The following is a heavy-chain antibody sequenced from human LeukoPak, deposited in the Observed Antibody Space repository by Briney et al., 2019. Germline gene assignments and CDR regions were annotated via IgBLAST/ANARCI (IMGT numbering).Heavy chain of an antibody. D-gene: IGHD6-13*01. CDR1: GDSVSGYY. CDR3: ARGDSSSWYSNY. V-gene: IGHV4-59*02. J-gene: IGHJ4*02. CDR2: IHSSGST. Sequence: SETLSLTCGVSGDSVSGYYWSWIRRPPEKGLEWIGYIHSSGSTNYSPSLKSRLALSVDTSKNQFSLNLNSVTAADTAVYYCARGDSSSWYSNYWGQGTLVTVSS.